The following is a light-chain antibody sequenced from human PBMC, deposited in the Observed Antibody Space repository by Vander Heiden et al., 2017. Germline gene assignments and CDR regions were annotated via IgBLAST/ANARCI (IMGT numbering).Light chain of an antibody. CDR1: QSVRSSY. Sequence: ETVLTPSPGTLSLSPGERATLSCGASQSVRSSYLAWYQQKPGQAPRLLIYGTSTRAAGIPDRFSGSGSGTDFTLTISRLETEDFAVYSCQQYGSSPYTFGQGTKLEIK. CDR3: QQYGSSPYT. CDR2: GTS. J-gene: IGKJ2*01. V-gene: IGKV3-20*01.